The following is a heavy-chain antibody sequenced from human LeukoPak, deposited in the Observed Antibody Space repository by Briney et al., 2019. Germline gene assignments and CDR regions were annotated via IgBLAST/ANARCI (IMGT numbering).Heavy chain of an antibody. Sequence: GGSLRLSCVVSGITFSGYSMIWVRQAPGKGLEWLSFMTTSGNTIFYAESVKDRFTISRDNAKKSLYLKMNSLRDEDTAVYYCARVGGATAVTMYFEYWGQGTLVTVSS. CDR2: MTTSGNTI. CDR3: ARVGGATAVTMYFEY. V-gene: IGHV3-48*02. CDR1: GITFSGYS. J-gene: IGHJ4*02. D-gene: IGHD1-26*01.